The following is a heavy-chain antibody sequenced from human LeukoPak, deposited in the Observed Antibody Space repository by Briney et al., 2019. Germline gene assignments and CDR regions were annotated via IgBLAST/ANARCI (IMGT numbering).Heavy chain of an antibody. Sequence: SGPALVKPTQTLTLTCTFSGFSLNTNSMCVSWIRQPPGKALEWLARIGWVDDKYYSTSLKTRLTISKDTSKNQVVLTMTNMDPVDTATYYCARMITLSDGRYSSKTLDYWGQGTLVTVSS. J-gene: IGHJ4*02. CDR2: IGWVDDK. CDR1: GFSLNTNSMC. V-gene: IGHV2-70*11. D-gene: IGHD1-26*01. CDR3: ARMITLSDGRYSSKTLDY.